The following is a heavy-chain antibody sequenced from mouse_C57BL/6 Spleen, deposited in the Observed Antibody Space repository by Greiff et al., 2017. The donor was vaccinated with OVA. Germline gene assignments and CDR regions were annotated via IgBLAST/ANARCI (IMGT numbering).Heavy chain of an antibody. D-gene: IGHD1-1*01. CDR3: ARDYGSSYAMDY. CDR1: GYTFTSYW. J-gene: IGHJ4*01. V-gene: IGHV1-59*01. CDR2: IDPSDSYT. Sequence: QVQLQQPGAELVRPGTSVKLSCKASGYTFTSYWMHWVKQRPGQGLEWIGVIDPSDSYTNYNQKFKGKATLTVDTSSSTAYMQLSSLTSEDSAVYYCARDYGSSYAMDYWAQGTSVTVSS.